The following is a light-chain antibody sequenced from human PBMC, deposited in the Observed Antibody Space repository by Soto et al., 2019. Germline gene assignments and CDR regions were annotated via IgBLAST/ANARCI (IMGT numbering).Light chain of an antibody. J-gene: IGLJ2*01. CDR1: SSDVGGYNY. V-gene: IGLV2-14*01. Sequence: QSVLIQAAAVSGSRGQSITISCTGASSDVGGYNYVSWYQQFPGRAPKVMIYEVTNRPSGVSNRFSGSKSGNTASLTISGLQAEDEADYYCSSYTSSNTLIFGGGTKVTV. CDR2: EVT. CDR3: SSYTSSNTLI.